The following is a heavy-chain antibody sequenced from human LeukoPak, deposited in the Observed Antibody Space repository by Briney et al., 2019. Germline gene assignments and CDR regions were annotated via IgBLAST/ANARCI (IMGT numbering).Heavy chain of an antibody. CDR3: VRGGEIGLDY. CDR2: IASTGET. CDR1: AYTFSTFD. J-gene: IGHJ4*02. Sequence: GGSLRLSCAASAYTFSTFDMHWVRQASGRGLEGVSSIASTGETYYAGSVKGRFTISRENAKNSLFLQMNSLRVGDTAVYHCVRGGEIGLDYWGQGTLVTVSS. D-gene: IGHD3-16*01. V-gene: IGHV3-13*01.